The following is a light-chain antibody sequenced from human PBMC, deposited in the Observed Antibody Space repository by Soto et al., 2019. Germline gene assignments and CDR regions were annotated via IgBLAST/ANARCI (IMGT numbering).Light chain of an antibody. Sequence: DIQMTQSPSSLSASVGXRVTITCRASQSISTYLNWYQQKPGKAPKLLIYGASSLQSGVPSRFGGGRSGTDFTLTINSLQPEDFAVYYCQQSYGTPPTFGQGTKV. J-gene: IGKJ1*01. V-gene: IGKV1-39*01. CDR3: QQSYGTPPT. CDR1: QSISTY. CDR2: GAS.